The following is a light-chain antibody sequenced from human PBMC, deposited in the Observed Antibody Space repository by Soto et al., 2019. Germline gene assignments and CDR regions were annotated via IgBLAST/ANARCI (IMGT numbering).Light chain of an antibody. Sequence: QSALTQPASVSASPGQSITISCTGTSSDVGGYKFVSWYQHHPGKAPKLMIYEVNNRPSGVSNRFSGSKSGNTASLTISGLQPEDEADYYCCSFAGSSTYTWVFGGGTKLTVL. J-gene: IGLJ3*02. CDR1: SSDVGGYKF. CDR3: CSFAGSSTYTWV. V-gene: IGLV2-23*02. CDR2: EVN.